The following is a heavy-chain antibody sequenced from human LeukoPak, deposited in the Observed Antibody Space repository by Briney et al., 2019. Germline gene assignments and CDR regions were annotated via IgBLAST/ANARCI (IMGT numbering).Heavy chain of an antibody. V-gene: IGHV3-21*06. J-gene: IGHJ4*02. Sequence: GGSLRLSCTASGLTFSTSGFNSVRQAPGKGLEWVASIGPTGSDRYRADSIKGRFTLSRDNANNFLYLQMNGLRAEDTAVYYCATETNCRHYDYWGQGTLLTVSS. D-gene: IGHD1-14*01. CDR2: IGPTGSDR. CDR1: GLTFSTSG. CDR3: ATETNCRHYDY.